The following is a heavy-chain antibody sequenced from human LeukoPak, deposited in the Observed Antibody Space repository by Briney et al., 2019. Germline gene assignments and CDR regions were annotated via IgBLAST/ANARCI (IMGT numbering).Heavy chain of an antibody. J-gene: IGHJ4*02. D-gene: IGHD3-22*01. Sequence: GGSLRPSCTASGFTFGDYAMSWFRQAPGKGLEWVGFIRSKAYGGTTEYAASVKGRFTISRDDSKSIACLQMNSLKTEDTAVYYCTRDREAHYYDSSGYYYWGQGTLVTVSS. V-gene: IGHV3-49*03. CDR2: IRSKAYGGTT. CDR1: GFTFGDYA. CDR3: TRDREAHYYDSSGYYY.